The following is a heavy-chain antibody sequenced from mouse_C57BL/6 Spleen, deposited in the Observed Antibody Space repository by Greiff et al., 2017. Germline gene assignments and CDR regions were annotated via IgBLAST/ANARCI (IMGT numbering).Heavy chain of an antibody. Sequence: VQLQQPGAELVRPGSSVKLSCKASGYTFTSYWMDWVKQRPRQGLEWIGNIYPSDSETHYNQKFKDKATLTVDKSSSTAYMQLSSLTSEDSAVYYCARETYYGSSYGYFDVWGTGTTVTVSS. J-gene: IGHJ1*03. V-gene: IGHV1-61*01. D-gene: IGHD1-1*01. CDR1: GYTFTSYW. CDR2: IYPSDSET. CDR3: ARETYYGSSYGYFDV.